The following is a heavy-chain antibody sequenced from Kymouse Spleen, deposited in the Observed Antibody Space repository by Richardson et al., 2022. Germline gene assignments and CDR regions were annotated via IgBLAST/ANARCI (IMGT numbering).Heavy chain of an antibody. V-gene: IGHV3-15*01. CDR2: IKSKTDGGTT. Sequence: EVQLVESGGGLVKPGGSLRLSCAASGFTFSNAWMSWVRQAPGKGLEWVGRIKSKTDGGTTDYAAPVKGRFTISRDDSKNTLYLQMNSLKTEDTAVYYCTTEITMVRGVSQHWGQGTLVTVSS. CDR1: GFTFSNAW. CDR3: TTEITMVRGVSQH. D-gene: IGHD3-10*01. J-gene: IGHJ1*01.